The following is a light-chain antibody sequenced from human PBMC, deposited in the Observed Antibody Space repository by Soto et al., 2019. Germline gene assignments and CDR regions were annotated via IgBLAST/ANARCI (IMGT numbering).Light chain of an antibody. CDR3: QQYDSTPWT. J-gene: IGKJ1*01. V-gene: IGKV4-1*01. CDR1: QSVFYSSNNKNY. CDR2: WAS. Sequence: DIVMTQSRDSLAVSLGERATINCKSSQSVFYSSNNKNYLAWYQQKPGQPPKLLIYWASTRESGVPDRFSGSGSGTDFTLTISSLQAEDVAIYYCQQYDSTPWTFGQGTKVEIK.